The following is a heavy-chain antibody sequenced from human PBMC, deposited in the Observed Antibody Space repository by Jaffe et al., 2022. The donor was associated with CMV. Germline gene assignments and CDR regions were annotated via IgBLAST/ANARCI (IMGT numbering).Heavy chain of an antibody. CDR2: IYYSGST. V-gene: IGHV4-59*01. CDR3: ARGGWALDS. CDR1: GGSISNYY. D-gene: IGHD6-19*01. J-gene: IGHJ4*02. Sequence: QVQLQESGPGLVKPSETLSLTCTVSGGSISNYYWSWIRQPPGKGLEWIGYIYYSGSTNYNPSLKSRVTMSVDTSQNQFSLIMRSVTAADTAVYYCARGGWALDSWGQGTLVTVSS.